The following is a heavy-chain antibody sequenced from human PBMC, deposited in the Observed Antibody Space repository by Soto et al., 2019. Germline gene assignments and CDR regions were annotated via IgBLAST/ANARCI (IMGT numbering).Heavy chain of an antibody. D-gene: IGHD5-18*01. V-gene: IGHV3-30*18. Sequence: QVQLVESGGGVVQPGRSLRLSCATSRFTFSSYGMHWVRHAPGKGLEWVAVISYDGSNKYYADSVKGRFTISRDNSKNTLYLQMNSPRAEDTVEYYCANDGRYSYGYVGVYWGQGTLVTVSS. J-gene: IGHJ4*02. CDR3: ANDGRYSYGYVGVY. CDR2: ISYDGSNK. CDR1: RFTFSSYG.